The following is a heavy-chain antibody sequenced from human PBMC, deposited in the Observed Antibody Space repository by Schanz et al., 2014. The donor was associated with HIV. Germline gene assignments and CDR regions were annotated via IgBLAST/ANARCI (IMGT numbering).Heavy chain of an antibody. CDR3: ARGLGY. Sequence: QVQLVESGGGVVQPGRSLRLSCTASGFTFSSSGMHWVRQAPGKGLEWVAAMWYDESHKGYADSVKGRFTISRDSSKNTLFLQMNSLRAEDTAVYYCARGLGYWGQGTLVTVSS. CDR2: MWYDESHK. J-gene: IGHJ4*02. V-gene: IGHV3-33*01. CDR1: GFTFSSSG.